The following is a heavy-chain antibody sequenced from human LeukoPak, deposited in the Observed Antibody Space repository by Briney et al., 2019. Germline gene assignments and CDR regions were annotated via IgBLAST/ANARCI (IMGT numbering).Heavy chain of an antibody. CDR1: GGSISRSSYY. Sequence: PSETLSLTCTVSGGSISRSSYYWGWIRQPPGKGLEWIGSIYYSGSTYYNPSLKSRVTISVDTSKNQFSLKLSSVTAADTAVYYCARHLAYSSSWGFGGLYWGQGTLVTVSS. CDR2: IYYSGST. J-gene: IGHJ4*02. D-gene: IGHD6-6*01. CDR3: ARHLAYSSSWGFGGLY. V-gene: IGHV4-39*01.